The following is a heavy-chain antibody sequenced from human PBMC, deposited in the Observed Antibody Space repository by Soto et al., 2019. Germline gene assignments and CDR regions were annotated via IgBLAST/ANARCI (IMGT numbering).Heavy chain of an antibody. CDR3: AKIPTVTMYFDY. J-gene: IGHJ4*02. V-gene: IGHV3-23*01. D-gene: IGHD4-17*01. CDR2: ISGSGGST. Sequence: GGSLRLSCAASGFTFSSYAMSWVRQAPGKGPEWVSAISGSGGSTYYADSVKGRFTISRDNSKNTLYLQMNSLRAEDTAVYYCAKIPTVTMYFDYWGQGTLVTVSS. CDR1: GFTFSSYA.